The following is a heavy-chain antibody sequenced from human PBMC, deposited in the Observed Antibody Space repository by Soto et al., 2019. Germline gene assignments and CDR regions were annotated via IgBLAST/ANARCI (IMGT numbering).Heavy chain of an antibody. CDR1: GGTFSSYA. J-gene: IGHJ6*02. Sequence: QVQLVQSGAEVKKPGSSVKVSCEASGGTFSSYAISWVRQAPGQGLEWMGGIIPIFGTANYAQKFQGRLTINADESTSTAYMELCSLRSDDTAVYYCAGDLQPSQRDYYGMYVWGQGTTVTVSS. CDR2: IIPIFGTA. V-gene: IGHV1-69*01. CDR3: AGDLQPSQRDYYGMYV.